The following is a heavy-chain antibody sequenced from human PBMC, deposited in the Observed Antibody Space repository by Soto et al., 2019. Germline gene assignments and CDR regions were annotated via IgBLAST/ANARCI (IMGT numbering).Heavy chain of an antibody. V-gene: IGHV4-4*02. CDR2: IYHSGST. CDR3: ARDAAAAGTLFDY. J-gene: IGHJ4*02. Sequence: QVQLQESGPGLVKPSGTLSLTCAVSGGSISSSNWWSWVRQPPGKGLEWIGEIYHSGSTNYNPSLKRRVTISVDKSKNQFSLKLSSVAAADAAVYYCARDAAAAGTLFDYWGQGTLVTVSS. CDR1: GGSISSSNW. D-gene: IGHD6-13*01.